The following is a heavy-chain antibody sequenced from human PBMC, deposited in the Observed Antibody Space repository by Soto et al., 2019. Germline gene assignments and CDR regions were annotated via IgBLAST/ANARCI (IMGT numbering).Heavy chain of an antibody. CDR3: SSVYPGETSPFDR. CDR2: INPFDGSR. CDR1: VSIYTGYY. V-gene: IGHV1-46*01. Sequence: GSSVMLSCEACVSIYTGYYIYCVRQAPGQGLEWMGWINPFDGSRMFAQSFQGRVTMTRDTSTSTVYMEVNSLRSEDTAVYYCSSVYPGETSPFDRWG. J-gene: IGHJ4*01. D-gene: IGHD2-8*01.